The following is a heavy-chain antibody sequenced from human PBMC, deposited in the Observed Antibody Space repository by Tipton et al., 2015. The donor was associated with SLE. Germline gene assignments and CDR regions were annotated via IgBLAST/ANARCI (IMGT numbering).Heavy chain of an antibody. V-gene: IGHV4-59*12. Sequence: TLSLTCTVSGGSIRGYYWSWIRQPPGKGLEWMGYINYSGNTNYNPSLKSRVTISVDTSKNQLSLKLSSVTAADTAVYYCARVRGSATYYSPIYYGMDVWGQGTTVTVSS. D-gene: IGHD3-10*01. J-gene: IGHJ6*02. CDR3: ARVRGSATYYSPIYYGMDV. CDR1: GGSIRGYY. CDR2: INYSGNT.